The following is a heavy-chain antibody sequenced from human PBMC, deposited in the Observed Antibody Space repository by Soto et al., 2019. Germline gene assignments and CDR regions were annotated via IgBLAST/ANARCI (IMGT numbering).Heavy chain of an antibody. D-gene: IGHD3-22*01. J-gene: IGHJ5*02. CDR2: IYHSGST. CDR1: GGSASSSNW. V-gene: IGHV4-4*02. Sequence: ASETLSLTCIVSGGSASSSNWWSWVRQPPGKGLEWIGEIYHSGSTTYNPSLKSRATISVNKSENQFSLRLKSVTAADTAVYYCASVGSDYDNSGYYLPWGPGTLVTVSS. CDR3: ASVGSDYDNSGYYLP.